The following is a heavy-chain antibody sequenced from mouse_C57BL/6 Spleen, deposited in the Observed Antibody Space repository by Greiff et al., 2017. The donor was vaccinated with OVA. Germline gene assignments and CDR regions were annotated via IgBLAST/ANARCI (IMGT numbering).Heavy chain of an antibody. CDR2: IYPGDGDT. CDR3: APVAWFAY. J-gene: IGHJ3*01. Sequence: VKVVESGPELVKPGASVKISCKASGYAFSSSWMNWVKQRPGKGLEWIGRIYPGDGDTNYNGKFKGKATLTADKSSSTAYMQLSSLTSEDSAVYFCAPVAWFAYWGQGTLVTVSA. V-gene: IGHV1-82*01. CDR1: GYAFSSSW.